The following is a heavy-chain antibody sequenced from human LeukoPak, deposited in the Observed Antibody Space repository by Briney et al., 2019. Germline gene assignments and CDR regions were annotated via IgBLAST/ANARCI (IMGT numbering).Heavy chain of an antibody. V-gene: IGHV3-74*01. Sequence: GGSLRLSCAASGFTFSSYWMHWVRQAPGKGLVWVSRINSDGSSTSYADSVKGRFTISRDNAKNTLYLQMNSLRAEDTAVYYCARGYDSSGYYSREYYYGMDVWGQGTTVTVSS. CDR1: GFTFSSYW. J-gene: IGHJ6*02. D-gene: IGHD3-22*01. CDR3: ARGYDSSGYYSREYYYGMDV. CDR2: INSDGSST.